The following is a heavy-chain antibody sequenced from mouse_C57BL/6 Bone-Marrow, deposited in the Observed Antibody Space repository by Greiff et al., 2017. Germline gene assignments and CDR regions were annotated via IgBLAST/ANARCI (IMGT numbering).Heavy chain of an antibody. D-gene: IGHD1-1*01. CDR2: ISSGGSYT. Sequence: EVQRVESGGDLVKPGGSLKLSCAASGFTFSSYGMSWVRQTPDKRLEWVATISSGGSYTYYPDSLKGRFTISRDNAKNTLYLQMSSLKSEDTAMYYCASHFITTVDYWGQGTTLTVSS. J-gene: IGHJ2*01. V-gene: IGHV5-6*01. CDR3: ASHFITTVDY. CDR1: GFTFSSYG.